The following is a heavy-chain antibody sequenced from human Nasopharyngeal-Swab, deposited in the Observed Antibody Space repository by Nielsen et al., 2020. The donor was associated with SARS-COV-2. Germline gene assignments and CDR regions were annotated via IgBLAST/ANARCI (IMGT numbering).Heavy chain of an antibody. CDR2: INTNTGNP. J-gene: IGHJ5*02. D-gene: IGHD6-6*01. CDR3: ARLIAAPRGNWFDP. V-gene: IGHV7-4-1*02. Sequence: WVGQAPGQGLEWMGWINTNTGNPTYAQGFTGRFVFSLDTSVSTAYLQISSLKAEDTAVYYCARLIAAPRGNWFDPWGQGTRVTVSS.